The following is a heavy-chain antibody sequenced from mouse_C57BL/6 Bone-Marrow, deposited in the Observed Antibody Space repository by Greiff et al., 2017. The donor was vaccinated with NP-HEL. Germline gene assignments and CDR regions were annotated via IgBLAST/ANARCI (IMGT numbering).Heavy chain of an antibody. CDR1: GFSLTSYG. V-gene: IGHV2-5*01. D-gene: IGHD2-2*01. CDR2: IWRGGST. CDR3: AKKFDGYGRGYAMDY. Sequence: QVQLKESGPGLVQPSQSLSITCTVSGFSLTSYGVHWVRQSPGKGLEWLGVIWRGGSTDYNAAFMSRLSITKDNSKSQVFFKMNSLQADDTAIYYCAKKFDGYGRGYAMDYWGQGTSVTVSS. J-gene: IGHJ4*01.